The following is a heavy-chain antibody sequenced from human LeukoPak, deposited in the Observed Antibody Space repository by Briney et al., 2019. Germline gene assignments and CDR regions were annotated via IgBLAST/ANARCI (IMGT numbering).Heavy chain of an antibody. CDR2: IYTSGST. CDR1: GGSISSYY. J-gene: IGHJ5*02. V-gene: IGHV4-4*07. D-gene: IGHD2-15*01. CDR3: ARAGYCSGGSCYSSDNWFDP. Sequence: PSETLSLTCTVSGGSISSYYWSWIRQPAGKGLEWIGRIYTSGSTNYNPSLKSRVTMSVDTSKNQFSLKLSSVTAADTAVYYCARAGYCSGGSCYSSDNWFDPWGQGTLVTVSS.